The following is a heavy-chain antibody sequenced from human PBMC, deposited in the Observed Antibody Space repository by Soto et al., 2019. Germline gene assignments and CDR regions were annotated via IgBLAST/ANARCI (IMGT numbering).Heavy chain of an antibody. J-gene: IGHJ6*02. CDR1: GFTFSSYA. CDR3: ANCPTRYYYYGMDV. Sequence: EVQLLESGGGLVQPGGSLRLSCAASGFTFSSYAMSWVRQAPGKGLEWVSAISGSGGSTYYADSVKGRFTISRDNSKNTLYLQMNSLRAEDTAVYYCANCPTRYYYYGMDVWGQGTTVTVSS. CDR2: ISGSGGST. V-gene: IGHV3-23*01.